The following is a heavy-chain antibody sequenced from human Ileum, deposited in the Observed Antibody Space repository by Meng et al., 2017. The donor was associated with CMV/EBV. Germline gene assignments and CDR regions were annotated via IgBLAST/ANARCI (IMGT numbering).Heavy chain of an antibody. CDR1: GYTFTDYA. Sequence: QVWLVEVGGEVKKPGASVKVSCKASGYTFTDYAITWVRQAPGQGLEWMGWISGYNSNTKYAQKFQGRVTMTTDTSTTTVYMELRNLRYDDTAVYYCARDGYYPSRVFDYWGLGTLVTVSS. CDR3: ARDGYYPSRVFDY. J-gene: IGHJ4*01. D-gene: IGHD2-2*03. CDR2: ISGYNSNT. V-gene: IGHV1-18*01.